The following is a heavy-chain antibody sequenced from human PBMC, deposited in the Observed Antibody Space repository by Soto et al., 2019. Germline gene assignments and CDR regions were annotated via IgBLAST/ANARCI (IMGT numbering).Heavy chain of an antibody. V-gene: IGHV4-30-4*01. CDR3: ARDGIQLWLPGRDRFDP. CDR2: IYPTGSS. D-gene: IGHD5-18*01. Sequence: PSETLSLTCTVSGGSISSGNYYWSWIRQSPGKGLEWIGYIYPTGSSYYNPSLRSRVSMSVDTSKNQFSLNLSSVTAADTAVYFCARDGIQLWLPGRDRFDPWGQGTLVTVSS. CDR1: GGSISSGNYY. J-gene: IGHJ5*02.